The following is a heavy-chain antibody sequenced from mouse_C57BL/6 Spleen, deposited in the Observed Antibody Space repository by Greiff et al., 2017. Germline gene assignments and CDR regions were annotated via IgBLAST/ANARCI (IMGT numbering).Heavy chain of an antibody. Sequence: QVQLQQPGAELVKPGASVTMSCKASGYTFTSYWITWVKQRPGQGLEWIGDIYPGSGSTNYNEKFKSKATLTVDTTSITAYMQHSSLTSEDSAVYYCARSENLYCGTNYWGQGTTLTVSS. D-gene: IGHD1-1*01. J-gene: IGHJ2*01. CDR1: GYTFTSYW. CDR2: IYPGSGST. CDR3: ARSENLYCGTNY. V-gene: IGHV1-55*01.